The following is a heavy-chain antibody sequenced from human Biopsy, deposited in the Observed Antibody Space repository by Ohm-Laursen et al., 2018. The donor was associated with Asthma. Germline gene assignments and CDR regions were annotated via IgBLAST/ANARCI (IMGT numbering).Heavy chain of an antibody. D-gene: IGHD7-27*01. CDR1: GGSMSSSSYY. J-gene: IGHJ4*02. CDR3: ARHWDWGSFFDY. CDR2: ISYTGSA. Sequence: PSQTLSLTCPVSGGSMSSSSYYWGWIRQPPGKGLEWMGSISYTGSAYHNPSLKSRVTISVDTSKTHFSLKLSSVTAADTAVYYCARHWDWGSFFDYWGQGTPVTVSS. V-gene: IGHV4-39*01.